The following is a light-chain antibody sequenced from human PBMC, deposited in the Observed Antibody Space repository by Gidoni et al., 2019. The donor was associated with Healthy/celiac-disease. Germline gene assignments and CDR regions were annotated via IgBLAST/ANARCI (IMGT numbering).Light chain of an antibody. J-gene: IGLJ2*01. Sequence: QSVLTQPPSVSEAPRHRVTISCSGSSSNIGNNAVNWYQQLPGKAPKLLIYYDDLLPSGVSDRFSGSKSGTSASLASSGLQSEDEADYYCAAWDDSLNGTVFGGGTKLTVL. CDR3: AAWDDSLNGTV. CDR2: YDD. CDR1: SSNIGNNA. V-gene: IGLV1-36*01.